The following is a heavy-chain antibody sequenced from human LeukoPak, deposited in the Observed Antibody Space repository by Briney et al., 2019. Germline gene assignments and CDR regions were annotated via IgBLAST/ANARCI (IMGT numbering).Heavy chain of an antibody. CDR1: GFTFSSYA. CDR2: ISYDGSNK. CDR3: VREGEALRVPAKRGYFDY. D-gene: IGHD2-2*01. J-gene: IGHJ4*02. Sequence: GRSLRLSCAASGFTFSSYAMHWVRQAPGKGLEWVAVISYDGSNKYYADSVKGRFTISRDNSKNTLYLQMNSLRAEDTAVYYCVREGEALRVPAKRGYFDYWGQGTLVTVSS. V-gene: IGHV3-30-3*01.